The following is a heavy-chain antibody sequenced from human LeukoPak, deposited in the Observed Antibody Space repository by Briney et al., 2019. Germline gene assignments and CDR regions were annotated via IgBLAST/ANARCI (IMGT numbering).Heavy chain of an antibody. D-gene: IGHD3-9*01. CDR2: IIPIFGAT. Sequence: ASVKVSCKASGGTFSSHAISWVRQAPGQGLEWMGGIIPIFGATNYAQKFQGRVTITADESTSTAYMELSGLRSEDTAVYYCARAPITIPYGGMDVWGKGTTVTVSS. CDR3: ARAPITIPYGGMDV. J-gene: IGHJ6*04. V-gene: IGHV1-69*13. CDR1: GGTFSSHA.